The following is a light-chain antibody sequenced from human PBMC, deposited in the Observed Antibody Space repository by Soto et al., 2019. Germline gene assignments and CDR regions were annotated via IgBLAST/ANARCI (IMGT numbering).Light chain of an antibody. CDR2: AAS. CDR1: QGISSY. CDR3: QQLNSYPPPT. J-gene: IGKJ3*01. Sequence: DIQLTQSPSFLSASVGERVTITCRASQGISSYLAWYQQKPGKAPKLLIYAASTLQSGVPSRFSGSGSGTEFTLTIRSLQPEDFATYYCQQLNSYPPPTFGPGTKVDIK. V-gene: IGKV1-9*01.